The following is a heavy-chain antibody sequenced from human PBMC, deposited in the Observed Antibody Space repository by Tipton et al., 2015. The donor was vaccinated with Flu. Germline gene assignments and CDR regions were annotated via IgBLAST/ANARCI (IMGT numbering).Heavy chain of an antibody. CDR1: GGSFSGYY. J-gene: IGHJ6*03. CDR3: ARGLRNRARGNYYYYMDV. D-gene: IGHD1-14*01. Sequence: TLSLTCAVYGGSFSGYYWSWIRQPPGKGLEWIGEINHSGSTNYNPSLKSRVTISVDTSKNQFSLKLSSVTAADTAVYYCARGLRNRARGNYYYYMDVWGKGTTVTVSS. CDR2: INHSGST. V-gene: IGHV4-34*01.